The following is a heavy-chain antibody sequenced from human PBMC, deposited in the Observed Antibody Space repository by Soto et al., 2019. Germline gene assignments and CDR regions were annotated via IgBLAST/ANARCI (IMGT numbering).Heavy chain of an antibody. CDR3: ARESGYYPNFYYFDY. D-gene: IGHD3-22*01. V-gene: IGHV1-69*01. CDR2: IIPIFGTA. Sequence: QVQLVQSGAEVKTPGSSVKVSCKASGGTFSSYAISWVRQAPGQGLEWMGGIIPIFGTANYAQTFQGRVTITADESTSTAYMELSSLRSEDTAVYYCARESGYYPNFYYFDYWGQGTLVTVSS. CDR1: GGTFSSYA. J-gene: IGHJ4*02.